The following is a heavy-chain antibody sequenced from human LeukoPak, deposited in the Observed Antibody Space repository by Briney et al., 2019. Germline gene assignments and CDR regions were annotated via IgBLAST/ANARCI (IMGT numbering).Heavy chain of an antibody. CDR2: ISGSGGST. D-gene: IGHD2-2*01. Sequence: GGSLRLSCAASGFTFSSYAMSWVRQAPGKGLEWVSGISGSGGSTNYADSVKGRFTISRDNSKNTLYLQMNSLRAEDTAVYYCVVERDSMDYWGKGTPVTVSS. J-gene: IGHJ6*03. CDR3: VVERDSMDY. V-gene: IGHV3-23*01. CDR1: GFTFSSYA.